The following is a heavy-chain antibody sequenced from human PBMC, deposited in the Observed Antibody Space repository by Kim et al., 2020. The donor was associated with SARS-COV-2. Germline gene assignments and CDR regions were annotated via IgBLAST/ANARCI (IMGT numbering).Heavy chain of an antibody. CDR3: AKEGAGGDTGFDY. D-gene: IGHD1-1*01. Sequence: YADSVKGRFTISRDNSKNSLYLQMNSLRTEDTALYYCAKEGAGGDTGFDYWGQGTLVTVSS. V-gene: IGHV3-43*01. J-gene: IGHJ4*02.